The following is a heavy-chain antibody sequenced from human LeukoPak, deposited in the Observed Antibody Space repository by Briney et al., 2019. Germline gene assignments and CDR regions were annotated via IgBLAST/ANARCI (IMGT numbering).Heavy chain of an antibody. Sequence: GGSLRLSCAASGFTFSSYTMNWVRQPPGKGLEWVSNIGTSSTTIYYADSVKGRFTISRDNAKNSLYLQMNSLRAEDTAVYYCARAPFSMDVWGKGTTVTVSS. CDR3: ARAPFSMDV. CDR2: IGTSSTTI. V-gene: IGHV3-48*04. J-gene: IGHJ6*03. CDR1: GFTFSSYT.